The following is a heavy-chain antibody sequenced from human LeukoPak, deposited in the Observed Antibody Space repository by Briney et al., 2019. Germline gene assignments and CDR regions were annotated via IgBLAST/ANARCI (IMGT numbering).Heavy chain of an antibody. CDR1: VFTFSTYN. J-gene: IGHJ4*02. CDR2: IKQDGSEK. CDR3: ARVPPTGDWLPLFDY. Sequence: GGSLRLSCAASVFTFSTYNMNWVRQAPGKGLEWVANIKQDGSEKYYVDSVKGRFTISRDNAKNPLYLQMNSLRAEDTAVYYCARVPPTGDWLPLFDYWGQGTLVTVSS. D-gene: IGHD3-9*01. V-gene: IGHV3-7*03.